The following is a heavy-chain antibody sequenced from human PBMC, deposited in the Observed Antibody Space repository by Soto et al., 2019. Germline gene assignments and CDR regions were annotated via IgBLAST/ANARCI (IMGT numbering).Heavy chain of an antibody. CDR1: GFTFSSYA. CDR2: ISYDGSNK. V-gene: IGHV3-30-3*01. J-gene: IGHJ6*02. Sequence: QVQLVESGGGVVQPGRSLRLSCAASGFTFSSYAMHWVRQAPGKGLEWVAVISYDGSNKYYADSVKVRFTISRDNSKNTLYLQMNSLRAEDTAVYYCASFGFLTTPGYYYGMDVWGQGTTVTVSS. D-gene: IGHD1-1*01. CDR3: ASFGFLTTPGYYYGMDV.